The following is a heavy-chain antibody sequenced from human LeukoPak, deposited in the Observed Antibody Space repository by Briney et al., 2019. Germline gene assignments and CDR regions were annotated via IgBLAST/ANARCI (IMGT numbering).Heavy chain of an antibody. CDR3: ARRQLDCFDY. CDR1: GFTFSSYG. CDR2: IWYDGSNK. J-gene: IGHJ4*02. V-gene: IGHV3-33*01. D-gene: IGHD6-13*01. Sequence: PGRSLRLSCAASGFTFSSYGMHWVRQALGKGLEWVAVIWYDGSNKYYADSVKGRFTISRDNSKNTLYLQMNSLRAEDTAVYYCARRQLDCFDYWGQGTLVTVSS.